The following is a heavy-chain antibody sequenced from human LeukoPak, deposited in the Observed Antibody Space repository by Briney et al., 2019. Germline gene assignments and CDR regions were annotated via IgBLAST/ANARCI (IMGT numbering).Heavy chain of an antibody. J-gene: IGHJ4*02. CDR1: GFTFSSYS. D-gene: IGHD3-10*01. CDR2: ISSSSSYI. Sequence: PGGSLRLSCAAFGFTFSSYSMNWVRQAPGKGLEWVSSISSSSSYIYYADSVKGRFTISRDNSKNTLYLQMNSLRAEDTAVYYCAREETSITTDYFDYWGQGTLVTVSS. CDR3: AREETSITTDYFDY. V-gene: IGHV3-21*01.